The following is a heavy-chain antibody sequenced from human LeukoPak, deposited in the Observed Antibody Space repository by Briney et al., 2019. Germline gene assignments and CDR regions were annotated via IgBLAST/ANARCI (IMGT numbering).Heavy chain of an antibody. CDR2: IYYSGST. D-gene: IGHD2-2*01. CDR3: AREGVVPAAMSGLYFDL. Sequence: SQTLSLTCTVSGCSISSGGYYWSWIRQHPGKGLEWIGYIYYSGSTYYNPSLKSRVTISVETSKNQFSLKLSSVTAADTAVYYCAREGVVPAAMSGLYFDLWGRGTLVTVSS. J-gene: IGHJ2*01. V-gene: IGHV4-31*03. CDR1: GCSISSGGYY.